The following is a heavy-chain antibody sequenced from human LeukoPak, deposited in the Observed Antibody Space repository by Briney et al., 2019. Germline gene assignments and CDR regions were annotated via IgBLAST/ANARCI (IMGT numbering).Heavy chain of an antibody. CDR3: ARIRYFDWLSRFDDAFDI. CDR2: IYTSGST. V-gene: IGHV4-4*08. Sequence: KPSETLSLTCIVSGASISSYYWSWIRLPPGKGLEWIGRIYTSGSTNYNPSLKSRVTISVDTSKNQFSLKLSSVTAADTAVYYCARIRYFDWLSRFDDAFDIWGQGTMVTVSS. CDR1: GASISSYY. D-gene: IGHD3-9*01. J-gene: IGHJ3*02.